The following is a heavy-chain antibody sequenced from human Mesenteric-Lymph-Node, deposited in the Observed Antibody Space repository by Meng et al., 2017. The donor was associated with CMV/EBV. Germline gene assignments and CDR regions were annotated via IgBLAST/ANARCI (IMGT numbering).Heavy chain of an antibody. CDR3: ARGASLYYDFWSGYYPHLRILYFDY. CDR1: GYSISSGYY. D-gene: IGHD3-3*01. Sequence: SETLSLTCTVSGYSISSGYYWGWIRQPPGKGLEWIGTIYHSGTTYYNPSLKSRVTISVDTSKNQFSLKLSSVTAADTAVYYCARGASLYYDFWSGYYPHLRILYFDYWGQGTLVTVSS. J-gene: IGHJ4*02. CDR2: IYHSGTT. V-gene: IGHV4-38-2*02.